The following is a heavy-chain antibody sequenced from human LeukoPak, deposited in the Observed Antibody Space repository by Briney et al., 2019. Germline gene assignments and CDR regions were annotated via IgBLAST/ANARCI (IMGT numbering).Heavy chain of an antibody. Sequence: PSETLSLTCTVSGGSISHYYWSWIRQSPGKGLEWIGYIYYSGTTNYNPSLKSRVTISVDTSRNQFSLQLRSVTAADTAVYYCAREDPQTTVPEGMDVWGQGTTVVVSS. J-gene: IGHJ6*02. D-gene: IGHD4-17*01. CDR2: IYYSGTT. CDR1: GGSISHYY. CDR3: AREDPQTTVPEGMDV. V-gene: IGHV4-59*01.